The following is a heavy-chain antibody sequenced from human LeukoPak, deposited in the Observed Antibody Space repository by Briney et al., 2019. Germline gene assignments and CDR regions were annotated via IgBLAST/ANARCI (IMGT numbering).Heavy chain of an antibody. D-gene: IGHD1-1*01. CDR2: IYYSGST. CDR1: GGSISNYY. V-gene: IGHV4-59*01. Sequence: KPSETLSLTCTVSGGSISNYYWSWIRQPPGKGLEWIGYIYYSGSTNYNPSLKSRVAISVDTSKNQFSLKLNSVTAADTAVYYCAREVAGTTGLHAFDIWGQGIMVTVSS. J-gene: IGHJ3*02. CDR3: AREVAGTTGLHAFDI.